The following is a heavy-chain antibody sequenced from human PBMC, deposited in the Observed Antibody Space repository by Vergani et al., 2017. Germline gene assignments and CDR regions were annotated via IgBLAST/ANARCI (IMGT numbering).Heavy chain of an antibody. CDR2: IYYSGST. Sequence: QLQLQESGPGLVKPSETLCLTCTVSGGSISSSSYYWGWIRQPPGKGLGWIGSIYYSGSTYYNPSLKSRVTISVDTSKNQFSLKLSSVTAADTAVYYCARHGXGGGCSGYDCPIDYWGQGTLVTVSS. CDR3: ARHGXGGGCSGYDCPIDY. V-gene: IGHV4-39*01. D-gene: IGHD5-12*01. J-gene: IGHJ4*02. CDR1: GGSISSSSYY.